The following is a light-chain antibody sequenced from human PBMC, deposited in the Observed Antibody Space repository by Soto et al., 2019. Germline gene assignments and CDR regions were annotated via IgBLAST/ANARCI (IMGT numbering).Light chain of an antibody. CDR3: QQYNSSSSWT. Sequence: DIQMTQSPSTLSASVGDRVTITCRASQSISSWLAWYQQKPGKAPKLLIYDASSLESGVPSRFSGSGSGTEFTLTISSLQPDDFANYYCQQYNSSSSWTFGQGTKVDIK. J-gene: IGKJ1*01. V-gene: IGKV1-5*01. CDR2: DAS. CDR1: QSISSW.